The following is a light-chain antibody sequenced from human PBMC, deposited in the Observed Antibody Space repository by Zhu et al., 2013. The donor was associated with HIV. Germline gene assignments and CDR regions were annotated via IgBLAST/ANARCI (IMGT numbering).Light chain of an antibody. Sequence: DIQLTQSPSFLSASVGDRVTITCWASQGFSSYLAWYQQKPGKAPRLLIYGASSLHSGVPSRFSGSGYATDFTLTITSLQPEDLGTYYCQQSYSTPLTFGGGTQ. J-gene: IGKJ4*01. CDR1: QGFSSY. CDR3: QQSYSTPLT. CDR2: GAS. V-gene: IGKV1-39*01.